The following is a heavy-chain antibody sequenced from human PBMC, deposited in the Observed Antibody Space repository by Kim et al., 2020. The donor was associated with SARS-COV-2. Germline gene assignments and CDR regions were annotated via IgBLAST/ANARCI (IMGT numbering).Heavy chain of an antibody. D-gene: IGHD2-15*01. Sequence: SETLSLTCTVSGGSISSSSYYWGWIRQPPGKGLEWIGSIYYSGSTYYNPSLKSRITISVDTSKNQFSLKLSSVTAADTAVYYCASPNCSGGSCYLGNYYYGMDVWGQGTTVTVSS. CDR3: ASPNCSGGSCYLGNYYYGMDV. CDR2: IYYSGST. CDR1: GGSISSSSYY. J-gene: IGHJ6*02. V-gene: IGHV4-39*01.